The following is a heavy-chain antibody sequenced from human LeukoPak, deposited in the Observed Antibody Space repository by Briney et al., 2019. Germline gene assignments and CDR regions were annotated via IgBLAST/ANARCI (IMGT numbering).Heavy chain of an antibody. CDR3: AREESFYRLGGYYFDY. J-gene: IGHJ4*02. V-gene: IGHV4-4*07. Sequence: PSETLSLTCTVSGGSFSSYYWTWIRQPAGKGLEWIGRIYSSGSTNYNPSLRSRVTISVDKSKNQFSLNLTSVTAADTAVYYCAREESFYRLGGYYFDYWGQGTLVTVSS. CDR1: GGSFSSYY. D-gene: IGHD4-11*01. CDR2: IYSSGST.